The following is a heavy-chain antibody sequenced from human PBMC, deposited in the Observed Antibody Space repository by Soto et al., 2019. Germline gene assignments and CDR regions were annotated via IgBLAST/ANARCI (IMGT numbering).Heavy chain of an antibody. CDR3: ARSRGTIFGVVLNAFDI. D-gene: IGHD3-3*01. CDR1: GGSISSGDYY. J-gene: IGHJ3*02. CDR2: IYYSGST. V-gene: IGHV4-30-4*01. Sequence: SETLSLTCTVSGGSISSGDYYWSWIRQPPGKGLEWIGYIYYSGSTYYNPSLKSRVTISVDTSKNQFSLKLSSVTAADTAVYYCARSRGTIFGVVLNAFDIWGQGTMVTVSS.